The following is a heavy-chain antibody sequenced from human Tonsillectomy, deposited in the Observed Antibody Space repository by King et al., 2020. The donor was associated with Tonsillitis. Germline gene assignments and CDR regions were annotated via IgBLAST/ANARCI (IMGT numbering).Heavy chain of an antibody. CDR2: ISSSSSTI. Sequence: VQLVESGGGLVQPGGSLRLSCAASGFTFSSYSMNWVRQAPGKGLEWVSYISSSSSTIYYADSVKGRLTISRDNAKNSLYLQMNSLGAEATAVYYCARGMGDCSSTSCYYRAFDIWGQGTMVTVSS. CDR3: ARGMGDCSSTSCYYRAFDI. CDR1: GFTFSSYS. D-gene: IGHD2-2*01. V-gene: IGHV3-48*01. J-gene: IGHJ3*02.